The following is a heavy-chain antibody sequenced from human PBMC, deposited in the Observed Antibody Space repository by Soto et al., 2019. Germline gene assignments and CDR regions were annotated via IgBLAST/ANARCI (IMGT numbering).Heavy chain of an antibody. CDR3: AKDGWAIFGVPAGEYYAMDV. CDR1: GFTFENYA. V-gene: IGHV3-23*01. CDR2: ISGSGGTT. Sequence: EVQLLESGGAPVQSGGSLRLSCVASGFTFENYAMSWVRQAPGKGLEWVSAISGSGGTTYYSDSVKGRFTISRDNSKNTVYLQMNDLRVEDAAEYFCAKDGWAIFGVPAGEYYAMDVWGQGTTVTVSS. D-gene: IGHD3-3*01. J-gene: IGHJ6*02.